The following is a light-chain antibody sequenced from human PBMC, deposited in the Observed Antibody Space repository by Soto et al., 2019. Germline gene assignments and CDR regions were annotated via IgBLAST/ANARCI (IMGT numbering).Light chain of an antibody. CDR1: QGIHNW. CDR2: AVS. CDR3: QQANTFPLT. J-gene: IGKJ3*01. V-gene: IGKV1D-12*01. Sequence: DIQMTQSPSSVSASVGDRVTITCRASQGIHNWLAWYQQKPGKAPKLLISAVSSLQSGVPSRFSGSGFGTDFTLPISSLQPEDFATYYCQQANTFPLTFGPGTKVDIK.